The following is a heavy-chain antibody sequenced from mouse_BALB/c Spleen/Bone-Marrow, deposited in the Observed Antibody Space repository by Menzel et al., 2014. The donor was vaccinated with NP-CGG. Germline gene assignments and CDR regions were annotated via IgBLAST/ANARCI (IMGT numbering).Heavy chain of an antibody. Sequence: VQLQQSGAELAKPGASVKMSCKVSDYTFTSYWIHWVKQRPGQGLEWIGYIDPRTAYTEYSQKFKDKATLTADKSSSTAYMQLSSLTSEDSAVNYCARYWDAYWGQGTLATVSA. CDR3: ARYWDAY. J-gene: IGHJ3*01. D-gene: IGHD4-1*01. CDR1: DYTFTSYW. V-gene: IGHV1-7*01. CDR2: IDPRTAYT.